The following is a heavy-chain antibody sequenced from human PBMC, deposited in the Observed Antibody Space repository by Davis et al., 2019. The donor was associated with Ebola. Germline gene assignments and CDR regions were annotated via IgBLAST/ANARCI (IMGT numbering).Heavy chain of an antibody. D-gene: IGHD3-3*01. J-gene: IGHJ3*02. V-gene: IGHV3-33*01. CDR3: ARSTIFGVVRAFDI. CDR2: IWYDGSNK. Sequence: PGGSLRLSCAASGFTFSSYGMHWVRRAPGKGLEWVAVIWYDGSNKYYADSVKGRFTISRDNSKNTLYLQMNSLRAEDTAVYYCARSTIFGVVRAFDIWGQGTMVTVSS. CDR1: GFTFSSYG.